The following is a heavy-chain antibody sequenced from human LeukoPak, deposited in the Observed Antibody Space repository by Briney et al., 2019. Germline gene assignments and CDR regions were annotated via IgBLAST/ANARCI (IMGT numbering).Heavy chain of an antibody. V-gene: IGHV3-21*01. J-gene: IGHJ4*02. Sequence: GESLRLSCTGSGFTLSSYAMNWVRRAPGQGLEWVSSISSSSSDIYYTDSVKGRFTISRDNAKNTLYLQMNSLRPEDTAIYYCARNLYTSGDYWGQGTLVTVSS. D-gene: IGHD6-19*01. CDR2: ISSSSSDI. CDR1: GFTLSSYA. CDR3: ARNLYTSGDY.